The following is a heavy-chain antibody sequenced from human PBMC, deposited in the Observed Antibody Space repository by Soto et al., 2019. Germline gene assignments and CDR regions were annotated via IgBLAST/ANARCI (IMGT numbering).Heavy chain of an antibody. CDR3: ARDRGFRNPLDN. Sequence: EVQLVESGGGLVQPGGSLRLSCAAFGFTFSSYSMNWIRQVPGKGLEWVSYITGSSSTTYYADCVKGRFTISRDNANNSLYLQMNSLRAEDTALYYCARDRGFRNPLDNWGQGILVTVSS. CDR1: GFTFSSYS. J-gene: IGHJ4*02. V-gene: IGHV3-48*01. CDR2: ITGSSSTT. D-gene: IGHD1-1*01.